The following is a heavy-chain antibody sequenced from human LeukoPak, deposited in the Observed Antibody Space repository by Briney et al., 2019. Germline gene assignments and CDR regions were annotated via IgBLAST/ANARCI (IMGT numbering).Heavy chain of an antibody. D-gene: IGHD1-20*01. J-gene: IGHJ6*02. CDR3: ARVETITGTTDYYYGMDV. CDR1: GYTFTGYY. CDR2: INPNSGGT. Sequence: ASVKVSCKASGYTFTGYYMHWVRQAPGQGLEWMGWINPNSGGTNYAQKFQGRVTMTRDTSISTAYMELSRLRSDDTAVYYCARVETITGTTDYYYGMDVWGQGTTVTVSS. V-gene: IGHV1-2*02.